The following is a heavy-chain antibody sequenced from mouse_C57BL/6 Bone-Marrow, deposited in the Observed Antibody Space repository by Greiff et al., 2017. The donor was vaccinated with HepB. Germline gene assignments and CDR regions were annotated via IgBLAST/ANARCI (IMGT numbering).Heavy chain of an antibody. D-gene: IGHD1-1*01. CDR1: GYTFTSYG. J-gene: IGHJ1*03. CDR3: ARRGSSYGYWYFDV. CDR2: IYPRSGNT. V-gene: IGHV1-81*01. Sequence: VQLVESGAELARPGASVKLSCKASGYTFTSYGISWVKQRTGQGLEWIGEIYPRSGNTYYNEKFKGKATLTADKSSSTAYMELRSLTSEDSAVYFCARRGSSYGYWYFDVWGTGTTVTVSS.